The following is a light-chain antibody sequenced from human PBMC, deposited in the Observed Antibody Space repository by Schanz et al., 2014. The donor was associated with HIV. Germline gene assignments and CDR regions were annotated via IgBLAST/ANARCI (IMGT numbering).Light chain of an antibody. CDR2: GAS. V-gene: IGKV3-15*01. Sequence: EIVMTQSPATLSVSPGERATLSCRASQSVSSDLAWYQQKPGQVPRLLIYGASTRATGIPDRFSGSGYGTGFTLTISSLQSEDFAVYYCQQYNDWPRTFGQGTKVEIK. CDR1: QSVSSD. CDR3: QQYNDWPRT. J-gene: IGKJ1*01.